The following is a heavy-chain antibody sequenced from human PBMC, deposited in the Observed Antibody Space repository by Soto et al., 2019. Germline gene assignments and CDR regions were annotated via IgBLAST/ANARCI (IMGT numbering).Heavy chain of an antibody. Sequence: VGSLRLSCASSVFTFSSYAMSCVRHAPGKGLEWVSAISGSGGSTYYADSVKGRFTISRDNSKNTLYLQMNSLRAEDTAVYYCASPAAAWFGELLQYFHCLGQGTLVTVSS. CDR3: ASPAAAWFGELLQYFHC. CDR2: ISGSGGST. J-gene: IGHJ4*02. D-gene: IGHD3-10*01. CDR1: VFTFSSYA. V-gene: IGHV3-23*01.